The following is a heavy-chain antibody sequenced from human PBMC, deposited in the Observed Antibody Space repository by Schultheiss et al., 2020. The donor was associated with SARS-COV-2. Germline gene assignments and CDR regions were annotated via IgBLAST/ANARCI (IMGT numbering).Heavy chain of an antibody. CDR1: GFTFGDYA. Sequence: GGSLRLSCTASGFTFGDYAMSWFRQAPGKGLEWVSAISGSGGSTYYADSVKGRFTISRDNSKNTLYLQMNSLRAEDTAVYYCAKGRAAAFDIWGQGTMVTVSS. V-gene: IGHV3-23*01. D-gene: IGHD5-24*01. CDR2: ISGSGGST. J-gene: IGHJ3*02. CDR3: AKGRAAAFDI.